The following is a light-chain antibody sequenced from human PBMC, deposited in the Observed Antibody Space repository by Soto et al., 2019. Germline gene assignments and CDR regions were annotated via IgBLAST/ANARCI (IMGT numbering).Light chain of an antibody. Sequence: DIQMTQSPSTLSASVGDRVTITCRASQSISTWLAWYQQKPGKAPKFLIYAASNLKSGVPSRFSGSGSGTEFILTISSLQPDDFATYYCQQYNSFPLTFGGGTKVEIK. J-gene: IGKJ4*01. V-gene: IGKV1-5*01. CDR1: QSISTW. CDR2: AAS. CDR3: QQYNSFPLT.